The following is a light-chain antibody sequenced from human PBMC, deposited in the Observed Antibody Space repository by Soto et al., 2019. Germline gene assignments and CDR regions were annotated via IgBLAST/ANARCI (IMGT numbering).Light chain of an antibody. Sequence: EIVLTQSPATLSLSPVERTTLSCRASETVANYLAWYQQKPGLPPRLLIYEASNRVIGIPARFSGSGSGTDLTLTISSLEPEDFGVYYCQQRWHWPSNTFGQGTRLEIK. V-gene: IGKV3-11*01. CDR2: EAS. CDR3: QQRWHWPSNT. CDR1: ETVANY. J-gene: IGKJ5*01.